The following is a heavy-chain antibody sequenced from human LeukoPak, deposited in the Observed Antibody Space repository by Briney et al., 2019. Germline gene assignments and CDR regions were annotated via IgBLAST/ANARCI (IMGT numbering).Heavy chain of an antibody. Sequence: SETLSLTCTVSGDSISRSDNYWAWIRQPPGKGLEWIGNIYYSGSTYYNPSLKSRVTISVDTSKNQFSLKLSSVTAADTAVYYCAREGGSGSYSAFDYWGQGTLVTVSS. D-gene: IGHD3-10*01. CDR3: AREGGSGSYSAFDY. J-gene: IGHJ4*02. CDR1: GDSISRSDNY. CDR2: IYYSGST. V-gene: IGHV4-39*07.